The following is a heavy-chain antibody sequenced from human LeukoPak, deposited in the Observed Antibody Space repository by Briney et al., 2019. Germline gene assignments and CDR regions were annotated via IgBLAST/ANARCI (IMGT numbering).Heavy chain of an antibody. J-gene: IGHJ4*02. CDR3: VRDDYNNRGDV. CDR1: GYSISSGYY. V-gene: IGHV4-38-2*02. Sequence: SETLSLTCVVSGYSISSGYYWGWIRQPPGKGLEWIGSMYHGGSPNYNPSLKSRVTISLDTSKNQFSLKLSTVTAADTAVYYCVRDDYNNRGDVRGQGSLVTVSS. CDR2: MYHGGSP. D-gene: IGHD4-11*01.